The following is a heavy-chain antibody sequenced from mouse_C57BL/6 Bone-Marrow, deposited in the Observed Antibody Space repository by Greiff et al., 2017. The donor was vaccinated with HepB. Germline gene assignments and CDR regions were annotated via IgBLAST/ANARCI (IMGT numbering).Heavy chain of an antibody. CDR1: GYTFTDYY. V-gene: IGHV1-19*01. CDR3: ASDGFYAMDY. D-gene: IGHD1-2*01. CDR2: INPYNGGT. Sequence: EVKLQQSGPVLVKPGASVKMSCKASGYTFTDYYMNWVKQSHGKSLEWIGVINPYNGGTSYNQKFKGKATLTVDKSSSTAYMELNSLTSEDSAVYYCASDGFYAMDYWGQGTSVTVSS. J-gene: IGHJ4*01.